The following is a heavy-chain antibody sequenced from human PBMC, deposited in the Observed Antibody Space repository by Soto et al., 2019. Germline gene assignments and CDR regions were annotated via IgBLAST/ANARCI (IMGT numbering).Heavy chain of an antibody. Sequence: GGSLRLSCAASGFTFSNYGMHWVRQAPGKGLEWVAVISYDGGNKYYADSVKGRFTISRDNPKNTLNLQMNSLRAEDTALYYCAKTEEYDHVWVKSPLDWGQGTLVTVSS. V-gene: IGHV3-30*18. CDR1: GFTFSNYG. J-gene: IGHJ4*03. D-gene: IGHD3-16*01. CDR2: ISYDGGNK. CDR3: AKTEEYDHVWVKSPLD.